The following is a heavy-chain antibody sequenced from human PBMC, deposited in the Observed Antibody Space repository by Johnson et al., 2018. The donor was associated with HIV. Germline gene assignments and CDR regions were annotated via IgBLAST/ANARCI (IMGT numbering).Heavy chain of an antibody. CDR3: ARARQAAFDI. Sequence: VQLVESGGGLVQPGGSLRLSCAASGFTFSSYWMHWFRQAPGNGLVWVSHINSEGSSTTYADSVKGRFTISRDNSKNILYLQMNSLRAEDTAVYYCARARQAAFDIWGQGTMVTVSS. J-gene: IGHJ3*02. CDR1: GFTFSSYW. V-gene: IGHV3-74*02. CDR2: INSEGSST.